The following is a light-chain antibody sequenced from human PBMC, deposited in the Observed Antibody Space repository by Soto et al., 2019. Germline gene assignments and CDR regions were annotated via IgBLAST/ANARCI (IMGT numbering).Light chain of an antibody. CDR2: GAS. CDR3: QQYNNWPLCG. J-gene: IGKJ1*01. Sequence: EIVMTQSPATLSVSPGERATLSCRASQSVSSNLAWYQQKPGQAPRLLIYGASTRATGIPARFSGSGSGTEFTLTISSLQSEDFAVYYCQQYNNWPLCGFGQGTKVEIK. V-gene: IGKV3-15*01. CDR1: QSVSSN.